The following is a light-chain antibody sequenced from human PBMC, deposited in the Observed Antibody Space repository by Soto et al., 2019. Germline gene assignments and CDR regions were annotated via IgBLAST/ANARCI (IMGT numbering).Light chain of an antibody. V-gene: IGKV3-20*01. CDR2: GAS. CDR3: QQFDSSVT. J-gene: IGKJ1*01. Sequence: EIVLTQSPGSLSLSPGERATLSCRASQSVSSTFFAWYQQRPGQAPRLLMYGASSRATGIPERFSGSGSGTDFTLTISRLEPEDFAVYYCQQFDSSVTFGQGIMAEI. CDR1: QSVSSTF.